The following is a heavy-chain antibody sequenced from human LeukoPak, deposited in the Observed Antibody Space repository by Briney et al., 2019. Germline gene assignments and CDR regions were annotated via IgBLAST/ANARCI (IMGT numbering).Heavy chain of an antibody. D-gene: IGHD2-2*03. Sequence: SETLSLTCTVSGGSVSSGSYCWTWIRQPPGRGLECIGHMCNSGSTKYNPSLKSRVTISVDTSKNQFSLKVNSVTAADTAVYYCARGPSWMDSWGQGTLVTVSS. J-gene: IGHJ4*02. CDR3: ARGPSWMDS. CDR1: GGSVSSGSYC. V-gene: IGHV4-61*01. CDR2: MCNSGST.